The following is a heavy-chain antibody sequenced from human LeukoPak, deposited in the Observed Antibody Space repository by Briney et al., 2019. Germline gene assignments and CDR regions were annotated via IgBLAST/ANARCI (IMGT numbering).Heavy chain of an antibody. V-gene: IGHV3-48*03. J-gene: IGHJ4*02. CDR1: ALTLTRYE. D-gene: IGHD3-9*01. CDR3: ASGGDILTGYYSVVFDY. Sequence: PGGSMILSCPAAALTLTRYEMNWVRQAQGKGLEWVSYISSSGSTIYYADSVKGRFTISRDNAKNSLYLQMNSLRAEDTAVYYCASGGDILTGYYSVVFDYWGQGTLVTVSS. CDR2: ISSSGSTI.